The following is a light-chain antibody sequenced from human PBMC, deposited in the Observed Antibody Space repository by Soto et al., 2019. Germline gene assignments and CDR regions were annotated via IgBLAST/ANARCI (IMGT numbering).Light chain of an antibody. J-gene: IGLJ1*01. Sequence: QSVLTQPASVSGSPGQSITISCTGTSSDIGHYDYVPWYQQHPGKAPKLMIYHVTYRPSGVSNRYSGSKSGNSASLTISGAQAGDEACYFLFLISNKQTYGLGRGAKV. CDR2: HVT. V-gene: IGLV2-14*03. CDR3: FLISNKQTYG. CDR1: SSDIGHYDY.